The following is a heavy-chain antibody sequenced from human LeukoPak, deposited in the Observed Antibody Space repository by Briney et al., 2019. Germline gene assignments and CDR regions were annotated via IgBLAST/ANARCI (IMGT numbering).Heavy chain of an antibody. D-gene: IGHD3-10*01. CDR3: ARTPVRMVRGVIMRVFDY. V-gene: IGHV1-18*01. CDR2: ISAYNGNT. J-gene: IGHJ4*02. Sequence: ASVKVSCKASGYTFTSYGISWVRQAPGQGLEWMGWISAYNGNTNYAQKLQGRVTMTTDTSTSTAYMELRSLRSDDTAVYYCARTPVRMVRGVIMRVFDYWGQGTLVTVSS. CDR1: GYTFTSYG.